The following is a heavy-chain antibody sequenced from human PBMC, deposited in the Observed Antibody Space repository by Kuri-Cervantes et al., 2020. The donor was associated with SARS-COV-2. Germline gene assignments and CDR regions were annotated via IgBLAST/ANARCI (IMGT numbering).Heavy chain of an antibody. CDR3: ARVMATVTTRHYGMDV. V-gene: IGHV7-4-1*02. CDR1: GYTFTSYA. D-gene: IGHD4-17*01. CDR2: INTNTGNP. J-gene: IGHJ6*02. Sequence: ASVKVSCKASGYTFTSYAMKWVRQAPGQGLEWMGWINTNTGNPTYAQGFTGRFVFSLDTSVSTAYLQISSLKAEDTAVYYCARVMATVTTRHYGMDVWGQGTTVTVSS.